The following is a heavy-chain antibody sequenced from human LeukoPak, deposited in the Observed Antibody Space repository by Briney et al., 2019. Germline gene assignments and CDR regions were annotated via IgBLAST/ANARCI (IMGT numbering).Heavy chain of an antibody. D-gene: IGHD3-22*01. J-gene: IGHJ4*02. V-gene: IGHV4-59*08. Sequence: PSETLSLTCTVSGGSISSYYWSWIRQPPGKGLEWIGCIYYSGSTNYNPSLKSRVTISVDTSKNQFSLKLSSVTAADTAVYYCARLGYYDSSGRDYWGQGTLVTVSS. CDR1: GGSISSYY. CDR3: ARLGYYDSSGRDY. CDR2: IYYSGST.